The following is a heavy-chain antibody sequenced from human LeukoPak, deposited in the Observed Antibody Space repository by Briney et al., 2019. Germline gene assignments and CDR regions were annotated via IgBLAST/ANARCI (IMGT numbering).Heavy chain of an antibody. Sequence: SETLSLTCAVSGGSISSGGYSWSWIRQPPGKGLEWIGYIYHSGSTYYNPSLKSRVTISVDRSKNQFSLKLSSVTAADTAVYYCARLLHDSRGYYYFDYWGPGTLVTVSS. V-gene: IGHV4-30-2*01. CDR3: ARLLHDSRGYYYFDY. D-gene: IGHD3-22*01. J-gene: IGHJ4*02. CDR2: IYHSGST. CDR1: GGSISSGGYS.